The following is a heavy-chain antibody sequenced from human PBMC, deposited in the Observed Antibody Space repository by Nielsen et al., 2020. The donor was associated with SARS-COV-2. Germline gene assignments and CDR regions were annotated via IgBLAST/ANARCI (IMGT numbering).Heavy chain of an antibody. Sequence: SLKISCAASGFTFDDYAMHWVRQAPGKGLEWVSAITWDGNSIHYADSVRGRFTISRENAKNSLYLQMNSLRAGDTAVYYCARVGYYDSSGYYQYWYFDLWGRGTLVTVSS. J-gene: IGHJ2*01. CDR1: GFTFDDYA. CDR2: ITWDGNSI. CDR3: ARVGYYDSSGYYQYWYFDL. V-gene: IGHV3-9*01. D-gene: IGHD3-22*01.